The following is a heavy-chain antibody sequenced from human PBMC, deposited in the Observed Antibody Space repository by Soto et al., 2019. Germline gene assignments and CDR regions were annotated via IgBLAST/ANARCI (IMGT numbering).Heavy chain of an antibody. CDR1: GFTFSSYA. J-gene: IGHJ4*02. CDR2: ISYDGSNK. CDR3: ARAVSGYSYGPQLTDY. V-gene: IGHV3-30-3*01. Sequence: PGGSLRLSCAASGFTFSSYAMHWVRQAPGKGLEWVAVISYDGSNKYYADSVKGRFTISRDNSKNTLYLQMNSLRAEDTAVYYCARAVSGYSYGPQLTDYWGQGTLVTVSS. D-gene: IGHD5-18*01.